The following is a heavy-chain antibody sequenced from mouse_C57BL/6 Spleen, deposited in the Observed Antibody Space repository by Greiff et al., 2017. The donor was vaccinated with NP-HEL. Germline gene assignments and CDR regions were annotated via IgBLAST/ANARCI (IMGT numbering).Heavy chain of an antibody. CDR3: ARHEDYDGYPPYAMDY. D-gene: IGHD2-3*01. CDR2: FYPGSGSI. Sequence: QVQLKESGAELVKPGASVKLSCKASGYTFTEYTIHWVKQRSGQGLEWIGWFYPGSGSIKYNEKFKDKATLTADKSSSTVYMELSRLTSEDSAVYFCARHEDYDGYPPYAMDYWGQGTSVTVSS. V-gene: IGHV1-62-2*01. J-gene: IGHJ4*01. CDR1: GYTFTEYT.